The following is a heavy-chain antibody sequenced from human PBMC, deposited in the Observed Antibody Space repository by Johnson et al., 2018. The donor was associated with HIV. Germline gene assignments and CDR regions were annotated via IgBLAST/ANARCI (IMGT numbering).Heavy chain of an antibody. D-gene: IGHD2-2*01. CDR2: ISYDGSSK. V-gene: IGHV3-30-3*01. J-gene: IGHJ3*02. CDR3: ARAGIVVLPAGAFDI. CDR1: GFTFSSYA. Sequence: VQLVESGGGVVQPGRSLRLSCAASGFTFSSYAMHWVRQAPGKGLEWVAVISYDGSSKYYVDSVKGRFTISRDNAKNTLYLQMNSLRAEDAAVYYCARAGIVVLPAGAFDIWGQGTMVSVSS.